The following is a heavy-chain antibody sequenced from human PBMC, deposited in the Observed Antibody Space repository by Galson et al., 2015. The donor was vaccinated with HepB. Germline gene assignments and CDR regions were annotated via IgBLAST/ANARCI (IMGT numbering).Heavy chain of an antibody. V-gene: IGHV3-53*01. J-gene: IGHJ5*02. D-gene: IGHD2/OR15-2a*01. CDR1: GFTVSSNY. Sequence: SLRLSCAASGFTVSSNYMSWVRQAPGKGLEWVSVIYSGGSTYYADSVKGRFTISRDNSKNTLYLQMNSLRAEDTAVYYCARSRKAYFQVWFDPWGQGTLVTVSS. CDR3: ARSRKAYFQVWFDP. CDR2: IYSGGST.